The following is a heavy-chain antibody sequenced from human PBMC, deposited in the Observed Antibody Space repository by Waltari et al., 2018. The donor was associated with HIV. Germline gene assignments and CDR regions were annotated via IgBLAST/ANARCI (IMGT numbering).Heavy chain of an antibody. D-gene: IGHD2-2*01. Sequence: QVQLVQSGAEVKKPGSSVKVSCKASGGTFSSYAISWVRQAPGQGLEWMGRIIPILGIANYAQKFQGRVTITADKSTSTAYMELSSLRSEDTAVYYCARDHCSSTSCRKYWYFDLWGRGTLVTVSS. J-gene: IGHJ2*01. CDR1: GGTFSSYA. CDR3: ARDHCSSTSCRKYWYFDL. V-gene: IGHV1-69*04. CDR2: IIPILGIA.